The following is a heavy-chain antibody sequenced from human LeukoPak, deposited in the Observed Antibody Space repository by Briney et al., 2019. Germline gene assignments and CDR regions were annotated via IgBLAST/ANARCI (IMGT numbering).Heavy chain of an antibody. V-gene: IGHV4-34*01. CDR2: INHSGST. D-gene: IGHD6-19*01. CDR1: GGSISSYY. Sequence: SETLSLTCTVSGGSISSYYWSWIRQPPGKGREWIGEINHSGSTNYNPSLKSRVTISVDTSKNQFSLKLSSVTAADTAVYYCARGRKQWQLRADYWGQGTLVTVSS. CDR3: ARGRKQWQLRADY. J-gene: IGHJ4*02.